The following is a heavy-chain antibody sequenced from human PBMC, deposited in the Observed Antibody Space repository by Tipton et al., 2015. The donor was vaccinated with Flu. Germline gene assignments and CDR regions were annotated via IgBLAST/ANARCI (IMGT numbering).Heavy chain of an antibody. CDR3: ARGGLPNGPSGYSFDS. J-gene: IGHJ4*02. D-gene: IGHD5-12*01. CDR1: GASLSTYY. CDR2: ISYTENT. Sequence: TLSLTCTVSGASLSTYYWSWIRQPPGKALEWLGYISYTENTNYNPSLKSRVTISVDTSRSQFSLRLSSVTTADTAVYYCARGGLPNGPSGYSFDSWGQGILVTVSS. V-gene: IGHV4-59*01.